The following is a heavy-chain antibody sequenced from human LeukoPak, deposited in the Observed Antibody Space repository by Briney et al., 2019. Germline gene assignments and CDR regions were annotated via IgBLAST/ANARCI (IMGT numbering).Heavy chain of an antibody. CDR2: IIQDGSET. V-gene: IGHV3-74*01. D-gene: IGHD3-16*01. CDR3: ATDDYRGLGY. J-gene: IGHJ4*02. CDR1: GITFRNYW. Sequence: GGSLRLSCATSGITFRNYWMHWVRQAPGKGLVWVSHIIQDGSETFYADSVKGRFTISRVNAKNTVYLQMNSLRVEDTAVYYCATDDYRGLGYWGQGTLVTVSS.